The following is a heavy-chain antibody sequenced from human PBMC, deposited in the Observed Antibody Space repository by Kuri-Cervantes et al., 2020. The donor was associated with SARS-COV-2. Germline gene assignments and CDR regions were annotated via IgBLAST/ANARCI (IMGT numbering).Heavy chain of an antibody. CDR1: GGSISSSSYY. J-gene: IGHJ4*02. CDR3: TRAGYDNSGYYYSFDF. D-gene: IGHD3-22*01. CDR2: VYSSGSA. Sequence: SETLSLTCTVSGGSISSSSYYWGWIRQPPGKGLEWIGYVYSSGSANYSPSLKGRVTMSVDTSKNQFSLKLTSVTAADTAVYYCTRAGYDNSGYYYSFDFWGQGTLVTVSS. V-gene: IGHV4-61*05.